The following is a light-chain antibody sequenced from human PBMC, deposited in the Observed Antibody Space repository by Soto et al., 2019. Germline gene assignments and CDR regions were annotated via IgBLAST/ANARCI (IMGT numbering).Light chain of an antibody. J-gene: IGKJ5*01. Sequence: EIVLTPSPATLSLSPVERATLSCRASQSVSSYLAWYQQKPGQAPRLLIYDASNRATGIPARFSGSGSGTDFTLTISSLEPEDFAVYYCQQRSNWPSITFGQGTRLEI. CDR3: QQRSNWPSIT. CDR2: DAS. V-gene: IGKV3-11*01. CDR1: QSVSSY.